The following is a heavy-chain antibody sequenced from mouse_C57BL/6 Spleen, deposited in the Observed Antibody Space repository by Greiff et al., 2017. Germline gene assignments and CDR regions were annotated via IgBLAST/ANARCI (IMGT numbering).Heavy chain of an antibody. D-gene: IGHD1-1*01. V-gene: IGHV5-16*01. CDR3: ARVTTVVGFDY. Sequence: DVKLVESEGGLVQPGSSMKLSCTASGFTFSDYYMAWVRQVPEKGLEWVANINYDGSSTYYLDSLKSRFIIARDNAKNILYLQMSSLKSEDTATYYCARVTTVVGFDYWGQGTTLTVSS. CDR1: GFTFSDYY. J-gene: IGHJ2*01. CDR2: INYDGSST.